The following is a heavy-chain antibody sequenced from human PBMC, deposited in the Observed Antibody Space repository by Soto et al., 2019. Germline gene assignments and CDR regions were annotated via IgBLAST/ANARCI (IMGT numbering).Heavy chain of an antibody. Sequence: EVQLVETGGGLIQPGGSLRLSCAASGFTVSSNYMSWVRQAPGKGLEWVSVIYSGGSTYYADSVKGRFTISRDNSKNTLYLQMNSLRAEDTAVYYCARVYRSGWYWGAFDIWGQGTMVTVSS. CDR1: GFTVSSNY. V-gene: IGHV3-53*02. CDR3: ARVYRSGWYWGAFDI. D-gene: IGHD6-19*01. J-gene: IGHJ3*02. CDR2: IYSGGST.